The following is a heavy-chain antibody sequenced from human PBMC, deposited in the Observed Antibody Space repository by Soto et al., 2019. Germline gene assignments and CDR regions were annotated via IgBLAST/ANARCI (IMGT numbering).Heavy chain of an antibody. J-gene: IGHJ5*02. CDR3: ASPYLDFWSGLNWFDP. Sequence: QLHLQESGPGLVKPSETLSLTCTVSGGSISSSSYYWGWIRQPPGKGLEWIGSIYYSGSTYYNPSFKSRVTISVDTSKNQFSLKLSSVTAADTALSYCASPYLDFWSGLNWFDPWGQGTLVTVSS. CDR1: GGSISSSSYY. CDR2: IYYSGST. V-gene: IGHV4-39*01. D-gene: IGHD3-3*01.